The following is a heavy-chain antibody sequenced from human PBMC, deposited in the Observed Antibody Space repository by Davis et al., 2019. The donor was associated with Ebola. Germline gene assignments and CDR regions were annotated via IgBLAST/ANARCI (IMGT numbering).Heavy chain of an antibody. V-gene: IGHV3-23*01. CDR3: TRRPAYADYGWYFDL. CDR2: ISDSGVHT. J-gene: IGHJ2*01. Sequence: GESLKISCAASGFTFSSYAMHWVRQAPGKGLEWVSAISDSGVHTYYRDSVQGRFTISRDNSKKKVFLQVSSLRADDTAIYYCTRRPAYADYGWYFDLWGRGTLVTVSS. CDR1: GFTFSSYA. D-gene: IGHD4-17*01.